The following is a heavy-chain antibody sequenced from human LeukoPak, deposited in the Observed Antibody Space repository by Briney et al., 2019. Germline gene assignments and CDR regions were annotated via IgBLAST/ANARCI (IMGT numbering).Heavy chain of an antibody. Sequence: PSETLSLICTVSGGSISSYFWNWIRQSAGKGLEWIGRIYSSGSTDYNPSLKSRVTLSLDMSKNHFSLKLNSVTAADTAVYYCARASDSSANTAFDIWGQGTMVTVSS. CDR1: GGSISSYF. J-gene: IGHJ3*02. D-gene: IGHD3-22*01. V-gene: IGHV4-4*07. CDR3: ARASDSSANTAFDI. CDR2: IYSSGST.